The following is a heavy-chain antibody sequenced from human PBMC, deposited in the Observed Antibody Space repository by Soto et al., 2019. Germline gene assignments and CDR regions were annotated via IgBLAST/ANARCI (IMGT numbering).Heavy chain of an antibody. CDR3: ARDPEKAVADPAYYGMDV. J-gene: IGHJ6*04. CDR2: ISAYNGNT. V-gene: IGHV1-18*01. CDR1: GYTFTSYG. D-gene: IGHD6-19*01. Sequence: QVQLVQSGAEVKKPGASVKVSCKASGYTFTSYGISWVRQAPGQGLEWMGWISAYNGNTNYAQKLQGRVTMTTDTPPSTANMGLRSLRSDEPAVYSGARDPEKAVADPAYYGMDVWGKGTTVTASS.